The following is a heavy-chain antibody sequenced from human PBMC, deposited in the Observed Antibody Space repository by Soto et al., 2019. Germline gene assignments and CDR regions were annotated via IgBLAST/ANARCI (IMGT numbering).Heavy chain of an antibody. CDR3: ARFGYYDFRSGYYTGLSGSYYYYYGMDV. CDR2: IYYSGST. V-gene: IGHV4-31*03. CDR1: GGSISSGGYY. Sequence: PSETLSLTCTVSGGSISSGGYYWSWIRQHPGKGLEWIGYIYYSGSTYYNPSLKSRVTISVDTSKNQFSLKLSSVTAADTAVYYCARFGYYDFRSGYYTGLSGSYYYYYGMDVWGQGTTVTVSS. J-gene: IGHJ6*02. D-gene: IGHD3-3*01.